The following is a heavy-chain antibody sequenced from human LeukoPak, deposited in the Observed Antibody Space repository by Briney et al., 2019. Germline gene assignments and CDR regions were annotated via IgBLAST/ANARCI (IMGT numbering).Heavy chain of an antibody. CDR1: GFTFSSYE. CDR2: ISSSGSTI. J-gene: IGHJ5*02. Sequence: GGSLRLSCAASGFTFSSYEMNWVRQAPGKGLEWVSYISSSGSTIYYADSVKGRFTISRDNAKNSLYLQMNSLRAEGTAVYYCASPTHYYDSSGSRLTRFDPWGQGTLVTVSS. D-gene: IGHD3-22*01. CDR3: ASPTHYYDSSGSRLTRFDP. V-gene: IGHV3-48*03.